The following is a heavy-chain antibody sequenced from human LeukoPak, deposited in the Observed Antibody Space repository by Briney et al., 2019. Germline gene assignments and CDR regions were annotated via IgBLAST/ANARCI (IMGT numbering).Heavy chain of an antibody. D-gene: IGHD3-22*01. Sequence: GGSLRLSCAASGFTFSSYSMNWVRQAPGKGLEWVSYISSSSSTIYYADSVKGRFTISRDNAKNSLYLQMNSLRAEDTAVYYCARVGYYYDSSGYPPFDIWGQGTMVTVSS. CDR1: GFTFSSYS. V-gene: IGHV3-48*01. CDR3: ARVGYYYDSSGYPPFDI. CDR2: ISSSSSTI. J-gene: IGHJ3*02.